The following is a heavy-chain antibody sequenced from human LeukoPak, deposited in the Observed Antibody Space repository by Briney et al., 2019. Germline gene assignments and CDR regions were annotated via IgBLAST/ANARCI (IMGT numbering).Heavy chain of an antibody. CDR3: ARARYDYVWGSYRSANWFDP. V-gene: IGHV4-34*01. Sequence: SETLSLTCAAYGGSFSGYYWGWIRQPPGKGLEWIGEINHSGSTNYNPSLKSRVTISVDTSKNQFSLKLSSVTAADTAVYYCARARYDYVWGSYRSANWFDPWGQGTLVTVSS. CDR1: GGSFSGYY. J-gene: IGHJ5*02. CDR2: INHSGST. D-gene: IGHD3-16*02.